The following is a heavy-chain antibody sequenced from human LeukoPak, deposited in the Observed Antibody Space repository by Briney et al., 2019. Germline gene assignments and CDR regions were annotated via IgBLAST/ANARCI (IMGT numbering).Heavy chain of an antibody. CDR2: ISYDGSNK. CDR3: AREIFNGFDI. J-gene: IGHJ3*02. Sequence: GGSLRLSCAGSGPTFRSYAMHWVRQTPGKGLEWVAVISYDGSNKDYADSMKGRFTNSRDNSKNTLNRQMNSPVAEDTAVYYCAREIFNGFDIWGQGTMVTVSS. V-gene: IGHV3-30-3*01. CDR1: GPTFRSYA.